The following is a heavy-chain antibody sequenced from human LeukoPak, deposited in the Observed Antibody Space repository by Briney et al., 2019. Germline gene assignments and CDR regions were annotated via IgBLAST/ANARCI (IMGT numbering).Heavy chain of an antibody. D-gene: IGHD1-14*01. CDR2: IHYSGDT. CDR1: GCSVSTYY. Sequence: SETLSLTCTVSGCSVSTYYLVWIRQPPGKALEGIGYIHYSGDTKYIASLHSRVTMSIYSSNNHLSLVLTALTAADTALFYCARESAGDGQHHYFDPWGQGIPVTVSS. V-gene: IGHV4-59*02. CDR3: ARESAGDGQHHYFDP. J-gene: IGHJ5*02.